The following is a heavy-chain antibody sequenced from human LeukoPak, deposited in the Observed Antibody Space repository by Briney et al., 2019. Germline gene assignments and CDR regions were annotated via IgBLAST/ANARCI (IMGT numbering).Heavy chain of an antibody. D-gene: IGHD6-19*01. CDR3: AHIAVAGTGYYYYMDV. J-gene: IGHJ6*03. CDR2: IIPIFGTA. Sequence: APVKVSCKASGDTFSSYAISWVRQAPGQGLEWMGGIIPIFGTANYAQKFQGRVTITADESTSTAYMELSSLRSEDTAVYYCAHIAVAGTGYYYYMDVWGKGTTVTVSS. V-gene: IGHV1-69*13. CDR1: GDTFSSYA.